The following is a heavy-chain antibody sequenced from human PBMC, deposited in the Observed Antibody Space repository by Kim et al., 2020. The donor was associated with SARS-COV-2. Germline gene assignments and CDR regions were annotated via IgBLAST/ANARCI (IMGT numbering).Heavy chain of an antibody. J-gene: IGHJ6*02. CDR3: ARVVGEIAPPYQVYYYYGMDV. Sequence: ASVKVSCKASGYTFTSYGISWVRQAPGQGLEWMGWISAYNGNTNYAQKLQGRVTMTTDTSTSTAYMELRSLRSDDTAVYYCARVVGEIAPPYQVYYYYGMDVWGQGTTVTVSS. CDR1: GYTFTSYG. CDR2: ISAYNGNT. V-gene: IGHV1-18*01. D-gene: IGHD2-15*01.